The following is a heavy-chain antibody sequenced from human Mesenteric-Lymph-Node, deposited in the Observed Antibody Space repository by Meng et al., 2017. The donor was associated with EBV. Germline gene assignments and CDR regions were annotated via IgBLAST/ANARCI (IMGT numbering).Heavy chain of an antibody. D-gene: IGHD3-22*01. J-gene: IGHJ4*02. V-gene: IGHV4-30-4*01. CDR1: GGSINSGGYC. Sequence: QVQLQESGPGLVKPSQTLSFTCSVSGGSINSGGYCWSWIRQPPGRGLEWIGYICYNGSTDYSPSLKGRVSVSVDTSKNHFSLRLTSMTGADTAVYYCARNRGNYDSRGFLDSWGQGTLVTVSS. CDR3: ARNRGNYDSRGFLDS. CDR2: ICYNGST.